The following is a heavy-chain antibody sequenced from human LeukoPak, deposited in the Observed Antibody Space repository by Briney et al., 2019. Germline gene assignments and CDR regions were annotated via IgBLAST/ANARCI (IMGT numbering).Heavy chain of an antibody. Sequence: ASVKVSCKASGYPFIDYYLHWVRQAPGQGLEWMGCINPKTGDTNSAQKFQGRGIMTRDTSITTAYMELSRLKSDDTALYYCASKGAGHCYDASCMGSFDLWGQGTTVAVSS. D-gene: IGHD2-15*01. V-gene: IGHV1-2*02. CDR1: GYPFIDYY. CDR3: ASKGAGHCYDASCMGSFDL. J-gene: IGHJ3*01. CDR2: INPKTGDT.